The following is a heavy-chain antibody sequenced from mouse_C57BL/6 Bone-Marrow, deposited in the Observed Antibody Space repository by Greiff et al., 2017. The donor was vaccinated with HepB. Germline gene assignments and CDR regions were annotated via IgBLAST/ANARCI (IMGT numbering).Heavy chain of an antibody. CDR3: ATIYYGSSWFAD. CDR1: GYTFTSYW. Sequence: QVQLQQPGAELVKPGASVKLSCKASGYTFTSYWMHWVKQRPGQGLEWIGMIHPNSGSTNYNEKFKSKATLTVDKSSSTAYRQLSSLTSEDSAVYYCATIYYGSSWFADWGQGTLVTVSA. J-gene: IGHJ3*01. V-gene: IGHV1-64*01. CDR2: IHPNSGST. D-gene: IGHD1-1*01.